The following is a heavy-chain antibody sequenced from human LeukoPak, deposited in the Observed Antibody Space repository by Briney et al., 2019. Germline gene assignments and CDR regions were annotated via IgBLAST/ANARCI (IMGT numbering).Heavy chain of an antibody. Sequence: SETLSLTCAVYGGSFSGYYWSWIRQPPGKGLEWIGEINHSGSTNYNPSLKSRGTISVDTSKNQFSLKLSSVTAADTAVYYCARVGDSVGAKDYWGQGTLVTVSS. D-gene: IGHD4-17*01. CDR2: INHSGST. V-gene: IGHV4-34*01. CDR1: GGSFSGYY. J-gene: IGHJ4*02. CDR3: ARVGDSVGAKDY.